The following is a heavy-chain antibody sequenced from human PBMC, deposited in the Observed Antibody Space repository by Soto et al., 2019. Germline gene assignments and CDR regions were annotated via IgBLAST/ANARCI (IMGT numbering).Heavy chain of an antibody. V-gene: IGHV1-18*01. CDR2: INPYNGNT. CDR1: GYTFTSYG. D-gene: IGHD6-13*01. Sequence: GASVKVSCKASGYTFTSYGISWVRQAPGQGLEWMAWINPYNGNTKYAEKFLGRVTVTTDTSTATAYMEVRSLTSDDTAVVYCARVGVGLAAPRVWPYWGQGTPVTV. J-gene: IGHJ4*02. CDR3: ARVGVGLAAPRVWPY.